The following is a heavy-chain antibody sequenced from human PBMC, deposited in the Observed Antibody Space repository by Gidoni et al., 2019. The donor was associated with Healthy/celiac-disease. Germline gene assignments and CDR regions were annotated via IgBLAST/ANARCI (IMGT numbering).Heavy chain of an antibody. J-gene: IGHJ6*03. V-gene: IGHV3-21*01. Sequence: EVQLVESGGGLVKPGGSLRLACAASGITFRSYSMNWVRQAPGKGLEWVSSISSSSSYIYYADSVKGRFTISRDNAKNSLYLQMNSLRAEDTAVYYCARDWPIAARLIDYYYYMDVWGKGTTVTVSS. CDR2: ISSSSSYI. CDR1: GITFRSYS. D-gene: IGHD6-6*01. CDR3: ARDWPIAARLIDYYYYMDV.